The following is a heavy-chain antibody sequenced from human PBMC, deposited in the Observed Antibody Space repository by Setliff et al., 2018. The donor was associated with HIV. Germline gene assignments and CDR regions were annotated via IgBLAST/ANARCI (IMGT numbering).Heavy chain of an antibody. CDR2: IYTSRGT. Sequence: SETLSLTCTVSGGSISGYHWNWLRQTPGKGLEWIGYIYTSRGTNYNHSLRTRVIISVDTSNQFSLKLNSVTAADTATYYCVRDDRSGYSFDHWGQGTLVTVSS. CDR3: VRDDRSGYSFDH. CDR1: GGSISGYH. V-gene: IGHV4-4*09. D-gene: IGHD3-3*01. J-gene: IGHJ4*02.